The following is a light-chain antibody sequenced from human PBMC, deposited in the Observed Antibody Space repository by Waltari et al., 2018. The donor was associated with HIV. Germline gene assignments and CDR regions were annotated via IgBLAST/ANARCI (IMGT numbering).Light chain of an antibody. CDR1: STDVAAYDY. CDR3: SSYAGRYTVV. J-gene: IGLJ2*01. CDR2: GVT. Sequence: QSPLTQPRSVSGSPGQSVTISCTGTSTDVAAYDYVSCYQQSPGKAPKVILYGVTKRPSGIPDRFSGSKSGSTASLTISGPQAEDEADYFCSSYAGRYTVVFGGGTKLTVL. V-gene: IGLV2-11*01.